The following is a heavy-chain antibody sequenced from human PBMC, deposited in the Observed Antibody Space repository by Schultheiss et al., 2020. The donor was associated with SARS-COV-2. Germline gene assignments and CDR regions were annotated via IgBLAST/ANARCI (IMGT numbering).Heavy chain of an antibody. CDR3: ARGPYYDFWSGMGFDY. CDR2: IYTSGST. V-gene: IGHV4-4*07. J-gene: IGHJ4*02. D-gene: IGHD3-3*01. Sequence: SETLSLTCTVSGGSISSYYWSWIRQPPGKGLEWIGSIYTSGSTNYNPSLKSRVTISVDTSKNQFSLKLSSVTAADTAVYYCARGPYYDFWSGMGFDYWGQGTLVTVSS. CDR1: GGSISSYY.